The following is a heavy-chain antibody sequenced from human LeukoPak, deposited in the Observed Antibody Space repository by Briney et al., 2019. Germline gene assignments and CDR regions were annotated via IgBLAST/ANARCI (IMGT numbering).Heavy chain of an antibody. D-gene: IGHD3-10*01. Sequence: GESLKISCKGSGDSFTSYWIGWVRQMPGKGLEWMGIIYPGDSDTRYSPSFQGQATISADKSISTAYLQWSSLKASDTAVYYCARRMVRGVISPYYFDYWGQGTLVTVSS. CDR1: GDSFTSYW. CDR2: IYPGDSDT. V-gene: IGHV5-51*01. J-gene: IGHJ4*02. CDR3: ARRMVRGVISPYYFDY.